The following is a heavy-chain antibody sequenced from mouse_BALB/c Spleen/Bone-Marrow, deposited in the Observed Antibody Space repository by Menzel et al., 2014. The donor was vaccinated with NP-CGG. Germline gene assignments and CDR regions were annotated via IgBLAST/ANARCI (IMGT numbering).Heavy chain of an antibody. J-gene: IGHJ3*01. CDR3: APMYDGYYMFAY. D-gene: IGHD2-3*01. CDR2: ISTYYGDT. CDR1: GYTFTDYA. V-gene: IGHV1S137*01. Sequence: QVQLQQSGAELVRPGVSVKISCQGSGYTFTDYAMHWVKQSHAKSLEWIGVISTYYGDTNYNQKFKGKATMTVDKSSSTAYMELARLTSEDSAIYYCAPMYDGYYMFAYWGQGTLVTVSA.